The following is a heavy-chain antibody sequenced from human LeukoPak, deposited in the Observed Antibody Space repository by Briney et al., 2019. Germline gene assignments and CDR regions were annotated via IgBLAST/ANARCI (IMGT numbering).Heavy chain of an antibody. V-gene: IGHV3-48*03. D-gene: IGHD3-3*01. CDR1: GFTFSSYE. CDR2: ISSSGSTI. Sequence: GGSLRLSCAASGFTFSSYEMNWVRQAPGKGLEWVSYISSSGSTIYYADSVKGRFTISRDNAKNSLYLQMNSLRAEDTAVYYCARAGVGGDFWSGYFAQFDYWGQGTLVTVSS. J-gene: IGHJ4*02. CDR3: ARAGVGGDFWSGYFAQFDY.